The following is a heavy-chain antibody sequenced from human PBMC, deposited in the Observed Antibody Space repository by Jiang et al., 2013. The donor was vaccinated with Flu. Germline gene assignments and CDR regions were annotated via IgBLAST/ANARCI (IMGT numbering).Heavy chain of an antibody. V-gene: IGHV3-23*01. CDR1: GFTFANYA. CDR3: AKDTGLGFCTGGRCHADAFDV. Sequence: QLLESGGGLVQPGESLELSCVASGFTFANYALSWVRQAPGRGLEWVSAISGSGDNTYFADPVKGRFTISRDNQRNTLSLQMNGLRAEDTAVYYCAKDTGLGFCTGGRCHADAFDVWGQGTMVTVSS. J-gene: IGHJ3*01. CDR2: ISGSGDNT. D-gene: IGHD2-8*02.